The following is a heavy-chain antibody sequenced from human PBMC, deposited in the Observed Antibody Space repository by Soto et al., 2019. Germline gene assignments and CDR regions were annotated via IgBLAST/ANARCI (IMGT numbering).Heavy chain of an antibody. D-gene: IGHD3-3*01. CDR2: IKSKTDGGTT. CDR1: GFTVSDAW. V-gene: IGHV3-15*01. J-gene: IGHJ6*02. Sequence: GGSLRLSCGASGFTVSDAWMSWVRQAPGKGLEWVGRIKSKTDGGTTDYAAPVKGRFTISREDSKNTLYLQMNSLKTEDTAVYYCTTEYDFWSGYLDVWGQGTTVTVSS. CDR3: TTEYDFWSGYLDV.